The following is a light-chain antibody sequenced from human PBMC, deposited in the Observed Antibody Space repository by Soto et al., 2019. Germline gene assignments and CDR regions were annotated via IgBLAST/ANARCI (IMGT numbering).Light chain of an antibody. Sequence: DIQMTQSPSTLSASVGDRVTITCRASQSISSCLAWYQQKPGKAPNLMVYEASSLESGVPSRFSGSGPGTEFTLTISSLQPHDFATYYCQQYNSYSPYTFCQGTKVEI. J-gene: IGKJ2*01. CDR1: QSISSC. CDR2: EAS. CDR3: QQYNSYSPYT. V-gene: IGKV1-5*03.